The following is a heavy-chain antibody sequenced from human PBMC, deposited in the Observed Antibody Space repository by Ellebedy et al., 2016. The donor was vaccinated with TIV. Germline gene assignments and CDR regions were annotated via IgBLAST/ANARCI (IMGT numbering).Heavy chain of an antibody. J-gene: IGHJ4*02. CDR2: IRHDGSKK. D-gene: IGHD3-10*01. V-gene: IGHV3-30*02. Sequence: GESLKISCAASGFSFNNYFMNWVRQAPGKGLEWVSFIRHDGSKKSYADSVQGRFTISRDNSKNTMYLQINNVRPEDTALYYCAKIGDSTPLDFWGQGTLVTVSS. CDR1: GFSFNNYF. CDR3: AKIGDSTPLDF.